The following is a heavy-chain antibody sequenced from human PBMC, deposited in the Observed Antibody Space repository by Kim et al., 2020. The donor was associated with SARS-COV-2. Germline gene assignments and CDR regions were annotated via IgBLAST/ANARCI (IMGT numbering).Heavy chain of an antibody. CDR3: ARSTYYYDSSGYAFDY. J-gene: IGHJ4*01. Sequence: GGSLRLSCAASGFTFSSYAMHWVRQAPGKGLEWVAVISYDGSNKYYADSVKGRFTISRDNSKNTLYLQMNSLRAEDTAVYYCARSTYYYDSSGYAFDYWG. CDR1: GFTFSSYA. D-gene: IGHD3-22*01. V-gene: IGHV3-30*04. CDR2: ISYDGSNK.